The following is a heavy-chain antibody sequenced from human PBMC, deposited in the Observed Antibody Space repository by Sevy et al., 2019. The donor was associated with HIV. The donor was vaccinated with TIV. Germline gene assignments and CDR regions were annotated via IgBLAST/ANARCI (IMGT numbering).Heavy chain of an antibody. CDR2: ISGPGYGT. CDR3: AKALNPALESMLEGNLLSLKGFDV. V-gene: IGHV3-23*01. D-gene: IGHD3-10*02. Sequence: GGSLRLSCAASGFTFNTHAMNWVRQAPGKGLEWVSVISGPGYGTNYADSVKGRFTISRDKSKNTLSLQMNSMRDDDTAVYYCAKALNPALESMLEGNLLSLKGFDVWGQGTMVTVSS. CDR1: GFTFNTHA. J-gene: IGHJ3*01.